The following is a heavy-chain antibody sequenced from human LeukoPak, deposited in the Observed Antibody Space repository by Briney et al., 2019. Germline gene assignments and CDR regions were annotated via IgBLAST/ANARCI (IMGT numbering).Heavy chain of an antibody. CDR1: GFTFSSYA. CDR2: ISYDGSNK. Sequence: PGGSLRLSCAASGFTFSSYAMHWVRQAPGKGLEWVAVISYDGSNKYYADSVKGRFNISRDNSKNTLYLQMNSLRAEDTAVYYCARDRGYYGSGHYYYYGMDVWGQGTTVTVSS. J-gene: IGHJ6*02. D-gene: IGHD3-10*01. V-gene: IGHV3-30-3*01. CDR3: ARDRGYYGSGHYYYYGMDV.